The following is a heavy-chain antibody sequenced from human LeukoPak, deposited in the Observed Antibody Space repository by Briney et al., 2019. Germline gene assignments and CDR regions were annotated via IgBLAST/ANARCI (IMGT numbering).Heavy chain of an antibody. CDR3: ARITYYYDSSGYGTIDY. CDR1: GFSLSTSGMC. J-gene: IGHJ4*02. Sequence: SGPALLKPTQTLTLTFTFSGFSLSTSGMCVGWIRQPPGKALEWLALIDWDDDKYYSTSLKTRLTISKDTSKNQVVLTMTNMDPVDTATYYCARITYYYDSSGYGTIDYWGQGTLVTVSS. V-gene: IGHV2-70*01. D-gene: IGHD3-22*01. CDR2: IDWDDDK.